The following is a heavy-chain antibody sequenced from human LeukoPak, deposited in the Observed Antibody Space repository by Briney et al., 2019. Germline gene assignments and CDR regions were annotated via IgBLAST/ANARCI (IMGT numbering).Heavy chain of an antibody. V-gene: IGHV4-34*01. CDR3: AREGHRYCSGDSCYVEYYYYYMDV. CDR2: INHSGST. D-gene: IGHD2-15*01. J-gene: IGHJ6*03. Sequence: SETLSLTCAVYGGSFSGYYWSWIRQPPGKGLEWIGEINHSGSTNYNPSLKSRVTISVDTSKNQFSLKLSSVTAADTAVYYCAREGHRYCSGDSCYVEYYYYYMDVWGKGTTVTVSS. CDR1: GGSFSGYY.